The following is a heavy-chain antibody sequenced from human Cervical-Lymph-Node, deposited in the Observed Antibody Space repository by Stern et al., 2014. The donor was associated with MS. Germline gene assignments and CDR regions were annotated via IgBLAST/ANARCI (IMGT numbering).Heavy chain of an antibody. V-gene: IGHV1-69*09. CDR1: GGTFSSYA. D-gene: IGHD5-24*01. CDR2: IIPVLGLT. CDR3: SRELMANNKRPDAFDL. J-gene: IGHJ3*01. Sequence: VQLVQSGAEMQKPGSSVSVSCKASGGTFSSYAFNWVRQAPGQGLEWVGRIIPVLGLTNYPQKLQGRVTITADKSTTTVNMELRSLTSEDTALYYCSRELMANNKRPDAFDLWGQGTLITVSS.